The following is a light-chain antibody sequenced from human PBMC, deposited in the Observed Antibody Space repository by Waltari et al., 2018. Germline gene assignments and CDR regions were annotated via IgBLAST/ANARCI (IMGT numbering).Light chain of an antibody. V-gene: IGKV3-20*01. J-gene: IGKJ3*01. CDR3: QHYGSSPLFT. CDR1: QSVPSTY. Sequence: EIVLPQSSDTLSLSPGETVTLSCRASQSVPSTYLAWYQQRHGQAPRLLIYGGSRRATGIPDRFSGRGSGIDFTLTISRLEPEDFAVYYCQHYGSSPLFTFGPGTRVDVK. CDR2: GGS.